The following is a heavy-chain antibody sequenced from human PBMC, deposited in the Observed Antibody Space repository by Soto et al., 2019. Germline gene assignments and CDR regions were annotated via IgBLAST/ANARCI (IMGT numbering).Heavy chain of an antibody. Sequence: GASVKVSCKASGYTFTSYDSKWVRQATGQGLEWMGWMNPNSGNTGYAQKFQGRVTMTRNTSISTAYMELSSLRSEDTAVYYCAKDGPYATQPRWFDPWGQGTLVTVSS. CDR3: AKDGPYATQPRWFDP. CDR2: MNPNSGNT. V-gene: IGHV1-8*01. D-gene: IGHD1-1*01. CDR1: GYTFTSYD. J-gene: IGHJ5*02.